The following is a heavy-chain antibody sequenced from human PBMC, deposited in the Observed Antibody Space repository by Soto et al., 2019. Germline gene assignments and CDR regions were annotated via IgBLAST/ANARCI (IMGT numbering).Heavy chain of an antibody. D-gene: IGHD6-19*01. CDR2: INDDGSTT. V-gene: IGHV3-74*01. CDR1: GFTFSSSW. J-gene: IGHJ5*01. Sequence: EVHLVESGGGLVQPGGTLTLSCAASGFTFSSSWMHWVRQVPGKGLLWLSRINDDGSTTTSADYLKGRFTISRDNAKNTMDLHMKTLMSDATAVYCCARAGYSSGWYEWFVSWGQGTVVTVSS. CDR3: ARAGYSSGWYEWFVS.